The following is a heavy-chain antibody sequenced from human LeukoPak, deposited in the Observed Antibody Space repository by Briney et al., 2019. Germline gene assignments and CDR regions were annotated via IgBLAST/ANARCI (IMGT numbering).Heavy chain of an antibody. D-gene: IGHD6-13*01. Sequence: PSETLSLTCTVSVDSISSSSYYCGWIRQPPGEGLEWIGSIYYSGSTYYNPSFKSRVPISVDTSKNQFSLKLSSVTAADTAVYYCARSKYSSKLFGRQRYNWFDPWGQGTLVTVSS. V-gene: IGHV4-39*07. CDR1: VDSISSSSYY. CDR3: ARSKYSSKLFGRQRYNWFDP. J-gene: IGHJ5*02. CDR2: IYYSGST.